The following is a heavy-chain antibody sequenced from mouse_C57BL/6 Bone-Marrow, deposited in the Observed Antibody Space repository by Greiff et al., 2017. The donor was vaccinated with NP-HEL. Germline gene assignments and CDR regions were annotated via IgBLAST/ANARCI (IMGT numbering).Heavy chain of an antibody. CDR3: ADDVFDY. Sequence: DVHLVESGGGLVKPGGSLKLSCAASGFTFSDYGMHWVRQAPEKGLEWVAYISSGSSTIYYADTVKGRFTISRDNAKNTLFLQMTSLRSEDTAMYYCADDVFDYWGQGTTLTVSS. CDR2: ISSGSSTI. V-gene: IGHV5-17*01. CDR1: GFTFSDYG. J-gene: IGHJ2*01. D-gene: IGHD2-12*01.